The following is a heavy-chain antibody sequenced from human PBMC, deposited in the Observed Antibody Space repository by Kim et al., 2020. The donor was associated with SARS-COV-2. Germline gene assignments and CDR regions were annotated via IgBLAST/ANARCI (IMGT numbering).Heavy chain of an antibody. CDR2: IYYSGST. CDR3: ARLTWGATVVTPPRGAFDI. D-gene: IGHD4-17*01. J-gene: IGHJ3*02. CDR1: GGSISSGGYY. V-gene: IGHV4-31*03. Sequence: TLSLTCTVSGGSISSGGYYWSWIRQHPGKGLEWIGYIYYSGSTYYNPSLKSRVTISVDTSKNQFSLKLSSVTAADTAVYYCARLTWGATVVTPPRGAFDIRGQATMVAVSS.